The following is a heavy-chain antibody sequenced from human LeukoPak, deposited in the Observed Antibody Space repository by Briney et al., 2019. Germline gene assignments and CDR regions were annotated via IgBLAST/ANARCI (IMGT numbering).Heavy chain of an antibody. D-gene: IGHD2-15*01. Sequence: GGSLRLSCAASGFTFSSYAMHWVRQAPGKGLEYVSAISSNGGSTYYANSVKGRFTISRDNSKNTLYLQMGSLRAEDMAVYYCARGSVVAITIDAFDIWGQGTTVTVSS. V-gene: IGHV3-64*01. CDR1: GFTFSSYA. J-gene: IGHJ3*02. CDR2: ISSNGGST. CDR3: ARGSVVAITIDAFDI.